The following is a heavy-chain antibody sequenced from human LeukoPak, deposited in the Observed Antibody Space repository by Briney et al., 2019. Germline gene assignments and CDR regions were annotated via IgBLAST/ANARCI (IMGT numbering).Heavy chain of an antibody. CDR2: ISYDGSNK. Sequence: GGSLRLSCAASGFTFSSYAMHWVRQAPGKGLEWVAVISYDGSNKYYADSVKGRFTISRDNSKNTLYLQMNSLRAEDTAVYYCARDYWAYWGQGPLVTVSS. CDR3: ARDYWAY. V-gene: IGHV3-30-3*01. D-gene: IGHD2-8*02. J-gene: IGHJ4*02. CDR1: GFTFSSYA.